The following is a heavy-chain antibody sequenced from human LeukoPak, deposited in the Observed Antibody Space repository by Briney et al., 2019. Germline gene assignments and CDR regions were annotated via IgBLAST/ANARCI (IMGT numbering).Heavy chain of an antibody. CDR2: INTNTGNP. CDR1: GYTFTGYY. V-gene: IGHV7-4-1*02. D-gene: IGHD5-24*01. CDR3: ARDVERRWLQLRPPNAFDI. Sequence: ASVKVSCKASGYTFTGYYMHWVRQAPGQGLEWMGWINTNTGNPTYAQGFTGRFVFSLDTSVSTAYLQISSLKAEDTAVYYCARDVERRWLQLRPPNAFDIWGQGTMVTVSS. J-gene: IGHJ3*02.